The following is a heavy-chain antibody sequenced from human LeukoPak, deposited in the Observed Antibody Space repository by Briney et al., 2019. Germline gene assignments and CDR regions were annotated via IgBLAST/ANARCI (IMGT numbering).Heavy chain of an antibody. CDR2: ISYDGSNK. CDR1: AFTFSDYG. D-gene: IGHD3-22*01. CDR3: ARGPDYYDSSGYYYYFDY. Sequence: GGSLRLSCAASAFTFSDYGMHWVRQAPGKGLEWVGIISYDGSNKNYADSVKGRFTISRDNSKNTLYLQMNSLRAEDTAVYYCARGPDYYDSSGYYYYFDYWGQGTLVTVSS. J-gene: IGHJ4*02. V-gene: IGHV3-30*03.